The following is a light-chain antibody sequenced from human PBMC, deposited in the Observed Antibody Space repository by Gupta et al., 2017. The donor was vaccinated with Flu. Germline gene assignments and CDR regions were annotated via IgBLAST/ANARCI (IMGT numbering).Light chain of an antibody. J-gene: IGLJ1*01. V-gene: IGLV4-69*01. CDR2: LNSDGSH. CDR3: QTWTTGIQV. Sequence: LVLTQPPSASASLGASVKLTCTLSSGHSSYVIAWHQQQPEKGPRCLMKLNSDGSHSKGDGIPDRFSGSSSGAERYLTISSLQSEDEADYFCQTWTTGIQVFGIGTKVTVL. CDR1: SGHSSYV.